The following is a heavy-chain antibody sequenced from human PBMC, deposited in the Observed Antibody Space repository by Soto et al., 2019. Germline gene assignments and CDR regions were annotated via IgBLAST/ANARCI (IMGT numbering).Heavy chain of an antibody. CDR2: IYWDGDE. D-gene: IGHD2-2*01. Sequence: QITLKESGPTLVKPTQTLTLTCTFSGFSLSTSAEGVGWIRQPPGTALEWLALIYWDGDERYSPSLKSRLTITKDTSKNQVVLTMTNMDPADTATYSCAHGSCTSADCYPNPYLDYWGQGILVTVSS. J-gene: IGHJ4*02. CDR3: AHGSCTSADCYPNPYLDY. V-gene: IGHV2-5*02. CDR1: GFSLSTSAEG.